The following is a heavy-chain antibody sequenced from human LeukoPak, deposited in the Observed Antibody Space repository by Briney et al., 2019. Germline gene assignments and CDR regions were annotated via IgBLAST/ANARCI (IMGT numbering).Heavy chain of an antibody. Sequence: NPGGSLRLSCAASGFTFSSYSMNWVRQAPGKGLEWVSSISSSSSYIYYADSVKGRFTISRDNAKNSLYLQMNSLRAEDTAVYYCAKAVRSMVTGGGYFDSWGQGTLVTVSS. D-gene: IGHD3-10*01. CDR2: ISSSSSYI. J-gene: IGHJ4*02. CDR1: GFTFSSYS. V-gene: IGHV3-21*04. CDR3: AKAVRSMVTGGGYFDS.